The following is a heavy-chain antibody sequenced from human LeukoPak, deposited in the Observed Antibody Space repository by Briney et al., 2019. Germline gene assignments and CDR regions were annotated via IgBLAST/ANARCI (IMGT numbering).Heavy chain of an antibody. J-gene: IGHJ5*02. V-gene: IGHV3-23*01. CDR2: ISGSGGST. Sequence: GGSLRLSCAASGFTFSNAWMSWVRQAPGKGLEWVSAISGSGGSTYYADSVKGRFTISRDNSKNTLYLQMNSLRAEDTAVYYCANLGPRGTSNWFDPWGQGTLVTVSS. CDR3: ANLGPRGTSNWFDP. CDR1: GFTFSNAW. D-gene: IGHD1-26*01.